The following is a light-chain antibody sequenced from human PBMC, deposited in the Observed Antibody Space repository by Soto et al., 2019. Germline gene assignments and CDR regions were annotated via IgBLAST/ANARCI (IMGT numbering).Light chain of an antibody. Sequence: QSVLTQPPSASGTPGRRVTIPCSGSRSNIGSNTVNWYQQLPGTAPKLLIYSNNQRPSGVPDRFSGSKSGTSASLAISGLQSEDEADDYCAAWDDSLNGVVFGGGTKLTVL. J-gene: IGLJ2*01. CDR2: SNN. V-gene: IGLV1-44*01. CDR1: RSNIGSNT. CDR3: AAWDDSLNGVV.